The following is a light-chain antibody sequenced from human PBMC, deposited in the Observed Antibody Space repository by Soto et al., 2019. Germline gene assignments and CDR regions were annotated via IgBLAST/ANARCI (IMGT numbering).Light chain of an antibody. Sequence: QSALTQPPSASGSPGQSVTISCTGTGSDVGRYNYVSWYQQHPGKAPKLMIYEVNKRPSGVPDRFSGSKSGNTASLTVSGLQAEDEADYYCSSYAGSNNFVFGTGTKLTVL. CDR2: EVN. CDR1: GSDVGRYNY. J-gene: IGLJ1*01. CDR3: SSYAGSNNFV. V-gene: IGLV2-8*01.